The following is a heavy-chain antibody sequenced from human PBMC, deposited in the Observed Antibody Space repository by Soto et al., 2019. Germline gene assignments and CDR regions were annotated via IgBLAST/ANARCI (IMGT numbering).Heavy chain of an antibody. D-gene: IGHD1-1*01. Sequence: QITLKESGPTLVKPTQTLTLTCNFSGFSLSTSGLGVSWIRQPPGKALEWLALIYWDDDDRYSPSLNGRLSLGKDSSKRQVVLTSTTLDRAVTATYFCTHVIRAAIWNGGPGTVVSVSS. CDR1: GFSLSTSGLG. CDR3: THVIRAAIWN. CDR2: IYWDDDD. J-gene: IGHJ4*02. V-gene: IGHV2-5*02.